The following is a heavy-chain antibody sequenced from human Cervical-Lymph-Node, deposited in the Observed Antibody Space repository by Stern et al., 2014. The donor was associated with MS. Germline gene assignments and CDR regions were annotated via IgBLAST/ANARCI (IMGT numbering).Heavy chain of an antibody. J-gene: IGHJ5*02. CDR2: ISPSGST. Sequence: VQLQESGPGLVKPSQTLSLTCTVSGGSISRGAYFWSWIRQLPGKGLEWIGYISPSGSTYYNPSLKSRLTISMDTSKSQFSLKLTSVTAADTAVYYCARDGVVRGVTYNWFDPWGQGTLVTVSS. CDR1: GGSISRGAYF. V-gene: IGHV4-31*03. D-gene: IGHD3-10*01. CDR3: ARDGVVRGVTYNWFDP.